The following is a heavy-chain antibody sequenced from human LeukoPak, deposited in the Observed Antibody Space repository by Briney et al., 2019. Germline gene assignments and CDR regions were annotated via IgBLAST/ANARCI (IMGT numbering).Heavy chain of an antibody. D-gene: IGHD1-26*01. Sequence: PSETLSLTCSVSGDSISTSSYYWGWIRQPPGKGLEWIGNIYSSGSTYYNASLQSRVTISIDTSKNQFSLRLNSVTAADTAMYYCAKSGGYGLIDYWGQGTRVTVSS. CDR2: IYSSGST. CDR3: AKSGGYGLIDY. V-gene: IGHV4-39*01. J-gene: IGHJ4*02. CDR1: GDSISTSSYY.